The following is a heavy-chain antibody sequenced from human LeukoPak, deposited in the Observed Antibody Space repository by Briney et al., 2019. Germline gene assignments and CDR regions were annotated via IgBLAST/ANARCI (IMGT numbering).Heavy chain of an antibody. CDR1: GFTFSSYE. CDR2: ISSSGSTI. J-gene: IGHJ3*01. V-gene: IGHV3-48*03. CDR3: ARDGHMVATRAFDV. Sequence: PGGSLRLSCAASGFTFSSYEMNWVRQAPGKGLEWVSYISSSGSTIYYADSVKGRFTISRDNAKKSLYLQMNSLRAEDTAVYYCARDGHMVATRAFDVWGQGTMVTVSS. D-gene: IGHD5-12*01.